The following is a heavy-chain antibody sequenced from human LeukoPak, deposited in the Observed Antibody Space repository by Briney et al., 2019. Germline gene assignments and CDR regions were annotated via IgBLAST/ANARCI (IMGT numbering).Heavy chain of an antibody. CDR1: GYTFTSYG. CDR2: ISAYNGNT. D-gene: IGHD4-17*01. V-gene: IGHV1-18*01. Sequence: GASVKVSCKASGYTFTSYGISWVRQAPGQGLEWMGWISAYNGNTNYAQKLQGRVTMTTDTSTSTAYMELRSLRSDDTAVYYCAREGLTTVTNYYFDYWGQGTLVTVSS. J-gene: IGHJ4*02. CDR3: AREGLTTVTNYYFDY.